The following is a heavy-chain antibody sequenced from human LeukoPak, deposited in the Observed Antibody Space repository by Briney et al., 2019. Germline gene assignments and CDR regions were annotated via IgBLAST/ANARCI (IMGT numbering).Heavy chain of an antibody. CDR2: ISGRGDRT. CDR1: GFTFSTYA. D-gene: IGHD2-15*01. V-gene: IGHV3-23*01. Sequence: GGSLRLSCEASGFTFSTYAMSWVRQAPGKGLEWVSGISGRGDRTYDAASVRGRFTISRDNSKNTLYLQMNSLRAEDTAVYYCAKVVVVVAATRAFDIWGQGTMVTVSS. J-gene: IGHJ3*02. CDR3: AKVVVVVAATRAFDI.